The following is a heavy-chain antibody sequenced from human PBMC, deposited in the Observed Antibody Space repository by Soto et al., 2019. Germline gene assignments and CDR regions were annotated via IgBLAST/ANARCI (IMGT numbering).Heavy chain of an antibody. CDR3: ARRRYYYDSSGYGPYFDY. J-gene: IGHJ4*02. Sequence: SETLSLTCTVSGGSISSSSYYWGWIRQPPGKGLEWIGSIYYSGSTYYNPSLKSRVTISVDTSKNQFSLKLSSVTAADTAVYYCARRRYYYDSSGYGPYFDYWGQGTLVTVSS. CDR2: IYYSGST. V-gene: IGHV4-39*01. CDR1: GGSISSSSYY. D-gene: IGHD3-22*01.